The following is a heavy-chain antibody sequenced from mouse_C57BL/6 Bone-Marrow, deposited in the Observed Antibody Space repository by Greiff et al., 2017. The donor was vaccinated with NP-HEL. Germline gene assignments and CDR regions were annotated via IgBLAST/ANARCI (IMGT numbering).Heavy chain of an antibody. CDR3: ARVWGNYVSFDY. Sequence: EVQLVESEGGLVQPGSSMKLSCTASGFTFSDYYMAWVRQVPEKGLEWVANINYDGSSTYYLDSLKSRFIISRDNAKNILYLQMSSLKSEDTTTYYCARVWGNYVSFDYWGQGTTLTVSS. V-gene: IGHV5-16*01. CDR2: INYDGSST. D-gene: IGHD2-1*01. J-gene: IGHJ2*01. CDR1: GFTFSDYY.